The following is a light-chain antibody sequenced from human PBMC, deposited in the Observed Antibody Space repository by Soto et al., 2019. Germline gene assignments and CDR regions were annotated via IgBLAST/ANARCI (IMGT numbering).Light chain of an antibody. CDR1: SSDVGGYNY. J-gene: IGLJ1*01. Sequence: QSVLTQPASVSGSPGQSITISCSGTSSDVGGYNYVFWYQHHPGKAPKLMIYDVSNRPSGVSNRFSGSKSGNTASLTISGLQAEDEADYYCSSYTSSITYVFGTGTKVTVL. CDR3: SSYTSSITYV. CDR2: DVS. V-gene: IGLV2-14*03.